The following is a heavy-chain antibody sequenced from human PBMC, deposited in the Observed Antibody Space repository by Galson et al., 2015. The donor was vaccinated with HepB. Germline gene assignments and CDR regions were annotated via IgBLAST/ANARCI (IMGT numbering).Heavy chain of an antibody. V-gene: IGHV3-23*01. D-gene: IGHD4-17*01. CDR2: ISGSGRTT. CDR3: AIDPNGDYLGAFGY. J-gene: IGHJ4*02. CDR1: GFTFSSYF. Sequence: SLRLSCAASGFTFSSYFVSWVRRVPGEGPEWLSGISGSGRTTYYADSVRGRFTISRDNSKNIVYLQMNSLRVDDTAVYYCAIDPNGDYLGAFGYWGQGTLVTVSS.